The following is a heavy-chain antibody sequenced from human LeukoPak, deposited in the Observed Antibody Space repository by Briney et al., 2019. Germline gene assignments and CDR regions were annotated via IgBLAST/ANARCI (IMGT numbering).Heavy chain of an antibody. Sequence: GGSLRLSCAAYGFTFSSYAMSWVRQAPGKGLEWVSAFSGSGGSAYYADSVKGRFTISRDNSKNTLYLQMNSLRAEDTAVYYCAKDRRGTSGHDAFDIWGQGTMVTVSS. V-gene: IGHV3-23*01. CDR3: AKDRRGTSGHDAFDI. J-gene: IGHJ3*02. CDR2: FSGSGGSA. CDR1: GFTFSSYA. D-gene: IGHD1/OR15-1a*01.